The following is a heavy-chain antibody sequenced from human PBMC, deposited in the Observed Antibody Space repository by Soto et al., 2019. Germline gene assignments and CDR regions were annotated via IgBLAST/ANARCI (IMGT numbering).Heavy chain of an antibody. CDR1: GGSISSGDYY. CDR2: IYYSGST. Sequence: QVQLQESGPGLVKPSQTLSLTCTVSGGSISSGDYYWSWIRQPPGKGLEWIEYIYYSGSTYYNPSLKSRVTISVDTSKNQFSLKLSSVTAADTAVYYCATLPFGYYYDRTERAFDIWGQGTMVTVSS. CDR3: ATLPFGYYYDRTERAFDI. D-gene: IGHD3-22*01. V-gene: IGHV4-30-4*01. J-gene: IGHJ3*02.